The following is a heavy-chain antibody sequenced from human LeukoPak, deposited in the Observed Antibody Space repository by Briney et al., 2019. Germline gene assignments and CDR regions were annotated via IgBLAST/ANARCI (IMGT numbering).Heavy chain of an antibody. J-gene: IGHJ3*02. CDR1: GFTFSSYW. D-gene: IGHD3-22*01. CDR3: AREASQYYYDSSGYAFDI. V-gene: IGHV3-74*01. Sequence: GGSLRLSCAASGFTFSSYWMHWVRQAPGKGLVWVSRINSDGSSTSYADSVKGRFTISRDNAKNTLYLQTNSPRAEDTAVYYCAREASQYYYDSSGYAFDIWGQGTMVTVSS. CDR2: INSDGSST.